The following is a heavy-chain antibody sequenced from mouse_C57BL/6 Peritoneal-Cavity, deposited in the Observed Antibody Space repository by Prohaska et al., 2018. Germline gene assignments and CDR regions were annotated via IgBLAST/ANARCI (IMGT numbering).Heavy chain of an antibody. CDR2: INSDCSAI. Sequence: EVQLLETGGGLVQPGGSRGLSCEGSGFTFSDFWMSWVRQTPGKTLEWIGDINSDCSAINYEPSIKDRFTIFRDNDKSTLYLQMSNVRSEDTATYFCMRYGNYWYFDVWGTGTTVTVSS. J-gene: IGHJ1*03. V-gene: IGHV11-2*01. CDR3: MRYGNYWYFDV. CDR1: GFTFSDFW. D-gene: IGHD2-1*01.